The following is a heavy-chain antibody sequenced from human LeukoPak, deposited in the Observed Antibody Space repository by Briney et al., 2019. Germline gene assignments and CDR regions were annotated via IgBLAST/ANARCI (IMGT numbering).Heavy chain of an antibody. D-gene: IGHD3-3*01. V-gene: IGHV4-31*03. Sequence: KTSETLSLTCTVSSGSISSGGYYWSWIRQHPGKGLEWIGYIYYSGSTYYNPSLKSRVTISVDTSKNQFSLKLSSVTAADTAVYYCARADYDFWSGYYTGYNWFDPWGQGTLVTVSS. CDR2: IYYSGST. J-gene: IGHJ5*02. CDR1: SGSISSGGYY. CDR3: ARADYDFWSGYYTGYNWFDP.